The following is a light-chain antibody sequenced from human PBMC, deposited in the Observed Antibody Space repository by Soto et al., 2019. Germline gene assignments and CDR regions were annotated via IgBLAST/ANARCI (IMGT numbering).Light chain of an antibody. CDR3: QSYDSSLSGPVV. V-gene: IGLV1-40*01. CDR1: SSNIGAGYD. Sequence: QSVLTQPPSVSGAPGQRVTISCTGSSSNIGAGYDVHWYQQLPGTAPKLLIYGNSNRPSGVPDRFSGSKSGISASLAITGLQAEDEADYYCQSYDSSLSGPVVFGGGTKVTVL. CDR2: GNS. J-gene: IGLJ2*01.